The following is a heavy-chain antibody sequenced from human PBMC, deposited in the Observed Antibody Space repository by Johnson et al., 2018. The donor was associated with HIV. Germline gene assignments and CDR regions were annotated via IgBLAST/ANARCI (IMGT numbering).Heavy chain of an antibody. Sequence: QVQLVESGGGVVQPGRSLRLSCAASGFTFGSYGMHWVRQAPGKGLEWVAVISYDGSNKYYADSVKGRFTISRDNSKNTLYLQMNSLRAEDTAVYYCASILVVAAQEADAFDIWGQGAMVTVSS. J-gene: IGHJ3*02. V-gene: IGHV3-30*03. CDR3: ASILVVAAQEADAFDI. CDR1: GFTFGSYG. D-gene: IGHD2-15*01. CDR2: ISYDGSNK.